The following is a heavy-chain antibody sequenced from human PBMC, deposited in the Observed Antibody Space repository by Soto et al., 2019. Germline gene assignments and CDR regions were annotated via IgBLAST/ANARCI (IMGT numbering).Heavy chain of an antibody. CDR3: AKMNADGYNCGPRY. CDR1: GFTFSSYA. CDR2: ISGSGGST. D-gene: IGHD5-18*01. V-gene: IGHV3-23*01. Sequence: EVQLLESGGGLVQPGGSLRLSCAASGFTFSSYAMAWVRQAPGKGLEWVSGISGSGGSTYYADSVKGRFTISRDNSKNPLYLQMNSLRAEDTAVYYCAKMNADGYNCGPRYWGQGTLVTVSS. J-gene: IGHJ4*02.